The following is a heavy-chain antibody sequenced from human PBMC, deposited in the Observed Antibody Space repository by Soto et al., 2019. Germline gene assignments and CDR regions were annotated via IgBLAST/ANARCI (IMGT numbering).Heavy chain of an antibody. J-gene: IGHJ4*02. CDR3: AREVVTMVRGVILYYFDY. D-gene: IGHD3-10*01. Sequence: SETLSLTCTVSGGSVSSGSYYWSWIRQPPGKGPEWIGYIYYSGSTNYNPSLKSRVTISVDTSKNQFSLKLSSVTAADTAVYYCAREVVTMVRGVILYYFDYWGQGTLVTVSS. CDR2: IYYSGST. V-gene: IGHV4-61*01. CDR1: GGSVSSGSYY.